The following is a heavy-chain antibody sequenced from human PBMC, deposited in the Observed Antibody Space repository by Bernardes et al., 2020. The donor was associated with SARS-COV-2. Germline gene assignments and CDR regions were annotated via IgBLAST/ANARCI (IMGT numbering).Heavy chain of an antibody. J-gene: IGHJ4*02. CDR2: INESASHT. Sequence: GGSLRLSCAVSGFSFSDYWWGWVRQAPGKGLEWVANINESASHTGKLGSVRGRFTISRDQTKMSLFLDRASLRPEDTAIYLCTREVPLVRRPGYWGQGTLVTVSS. CDR1: GFSFSDYW. CDR3: TREVPLVRRPGY. D-gene: IGHD3-10*01. V-gene: IGHV3-7*04.